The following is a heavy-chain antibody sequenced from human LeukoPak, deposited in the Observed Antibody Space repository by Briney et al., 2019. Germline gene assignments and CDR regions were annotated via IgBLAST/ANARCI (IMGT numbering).Heavy chain of an antibody. CDR1: GFTFSDYG. Sequence: PGGSLRLSCVASGFTFSDYGMYWVRQAPGKGLEWVTVISYHGNNKYYTDSVKGRFSISRDNSKNTLYLQMNSLRAEDTAVYYCAKVRPESYYYYYYGMDVWGQGTTVTVSS. CDR3: AKVRPESYYYYYYGMDV. CDR2: ISYHGNNK. J-gene: IGHJ6*02. D-gene: IGHD3-16*01. V-gene: IGHV3-30*18.